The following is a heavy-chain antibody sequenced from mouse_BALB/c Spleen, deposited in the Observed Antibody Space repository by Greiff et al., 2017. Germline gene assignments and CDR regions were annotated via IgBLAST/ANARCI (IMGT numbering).Heavy chain of an antibody. J-gene: IGHJ2*01. V-gene: IGHV1-7*01. CDR1: GYTFTSYW. CDR2: INPSTGYT. CDR3: ARLDYGNYDY. D-gene: IGHD2-1*01. Sequence: QVQLQQSGAELAKPGASVKMSCKASGYTFTSYWMHWVKQRPGQGLEWIGYINPSTGYTEYNQKFKDKATLTADKSSSTAYMQLSSLTSEDSAVYYCARLDYGNYDYWGQGTTLTVSS.